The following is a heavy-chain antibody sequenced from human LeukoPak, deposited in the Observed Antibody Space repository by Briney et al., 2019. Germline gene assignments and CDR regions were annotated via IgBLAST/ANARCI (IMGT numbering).Heavy chain of an antibody. CDR1: GGSISSGGYY. D-gene: IGHD5-24*01. CDR3: ARDRDGYTSLDY. CDR2: IYHSGST. V-gene: IGHV4-31*03. J-gene: IGHJ4*02. Sequence: SQTLSLTCTVSGGSISSGGYYWSWIRQHPGKGLEWIGYIYHSGSTYHNPSLRSRVIISLDTSQNQFSLKLRSVTAADTAVYYCARDRDGYTSLDYWGQGTLVTVSS.